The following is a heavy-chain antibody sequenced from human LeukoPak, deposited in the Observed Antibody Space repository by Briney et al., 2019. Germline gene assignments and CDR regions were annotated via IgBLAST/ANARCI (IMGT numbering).Heavy chain of an antibody. J-gene: IGHJ6*04. Sequence: SETLSLTCTVSGGSISSYYWSWIRRPPGKGLEWIGYIYYTGITNYNPSLKSRVTISTDTSKNQFSLNMTSVTAADTAVYYCAKAPRLLDVWGKGTTVTVSS. D-gene: IGHD2/OR15-2a*01. CDR2: IYYTGIT. CDR3: AKAPRLLDV. CDR1: GGSISSYY. V-gene: IGHV4-59*01.